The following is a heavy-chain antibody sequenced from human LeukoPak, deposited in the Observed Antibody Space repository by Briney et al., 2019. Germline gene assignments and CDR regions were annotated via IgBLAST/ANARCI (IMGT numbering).Heavy chain of an antibody. D-gene: IGHD3-3*01. Sequence: SETLSLTCTVSGGTMSGHSRSWFRQPPGKGLENIGYIHSSGSTNYNPSYKSRVTVSLEMSKNQFSLSLSSVTAADTAVYYCARGQRQSYSFWSGSYHTNYYYLDAWGRGTTVTVSS. CDR2: IHSSGST. J-gene: IGHJ6*03. CDR3: ARGQRQSYSFWSGSYHTNYYYLDA. CDR1: GGTMSGHS. V-gene: IGHV4-59*11.